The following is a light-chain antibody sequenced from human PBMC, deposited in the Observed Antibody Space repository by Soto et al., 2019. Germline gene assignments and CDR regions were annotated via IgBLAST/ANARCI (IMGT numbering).Light chain of an antibody. CDR3: QQYNDWPLT. CDR2: GAF. J-gene: IGKJ1*01. V-gene: IGKV3-15*01. CDR1: QSVSSN. Sequence: EIVMTQSPVTLSLSPATRSTLSCRASQSVSSNLAWYQQKPGQAPSLLIYGAFTRATGIPARFSGTGSGTEFTLTISSLQSEDFALYYCQQYNDWPLTFGQGTKVDIK.